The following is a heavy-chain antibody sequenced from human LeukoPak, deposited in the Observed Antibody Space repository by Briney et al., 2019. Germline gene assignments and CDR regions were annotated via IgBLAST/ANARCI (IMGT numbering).Heavy chain of an antibody. J-gene: IGHJ4*02. D-gene: IGHD3-22*01. V-gene: IGHV1-46*01. CDR1: GYTFTSYY. CDR3: ARAKIYYYDSSGPVDY. Sequence: ASVKVSCKASGYTFTSYYMHWVRQAPGQGLEWMGIINPSGGSTSYAQKFQGRVTMTRDTSMSTVYMELSSLRSEDTAVYYCARAKIYYYDSSGPVDYWGQGTLVTVSS. CDR2: INPSGGST.